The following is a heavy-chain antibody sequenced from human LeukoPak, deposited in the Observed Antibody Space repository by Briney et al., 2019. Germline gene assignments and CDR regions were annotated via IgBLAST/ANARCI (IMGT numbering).Heavy chain of an antibody. V-gene: IGHV3-23*01. D-gene: IGHD3-22*01. CDR3: AQGNSSGRFPY. J-gene: IGHJ4*02. CDR1: GFSVTSYG. CDR2: ISLNGDTT. Sequence: GGSLRLSCAVSGFSVTSYGMSWVRQAPGKGLEWISAISLNGDTTYYADSVKGRFIISRDNSENKLYLQMNSLRTEDTAVYYCAQGNSSGRFPYWGQGSLVSISS.